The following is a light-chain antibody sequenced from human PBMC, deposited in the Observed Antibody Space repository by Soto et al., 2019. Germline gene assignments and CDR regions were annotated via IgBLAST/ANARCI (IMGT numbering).Light chain of an antibody. V-gene: IGLV1-44*01. Sequence: QLVLTQPPSASGTPGQRVTISCSGSSSNIGSNTVNWYQHFPGTAPKLLIYSNNQRPSGVPDRFSGSKSGTSASLAISGLQSEDEADYYCEAWDDSLNGRVFGGGTKLTVL. J-gene: IGLJ2*01. CDR1: SSNIGSNT. CDR3: EAWDDSLNGRV. CDR2: SNN.